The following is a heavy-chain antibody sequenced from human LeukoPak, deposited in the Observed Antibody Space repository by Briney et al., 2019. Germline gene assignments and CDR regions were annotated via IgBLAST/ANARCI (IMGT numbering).Heavy chain of an antibody. V-gene: IGHV4-39*01. Sequence: PSETLSLTCTVSGGSFSSSSFYWGWIRQPPGKGLDWIGSIYYSGSTYYNPSLKSRVTISVDTSKNQFSLKLSSVTAANTAVYNCARHRFSQIGDHFDYWGQGNLVTVSS. CDR3: ARHRFSQIGDHFDY. CDR2: IYYSGST. CDR1: GGSFSSSSFY. D-gene: IGHD2-21*01. J-gene: IGHJ4*02.